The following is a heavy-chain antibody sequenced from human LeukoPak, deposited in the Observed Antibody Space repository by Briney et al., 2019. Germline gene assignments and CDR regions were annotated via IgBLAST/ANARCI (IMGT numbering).Heavy chain of an antibody. J-gene: IGHJ4*02. CDR1: GGSISSYY. CDR2: IYYSGST. CDR3: ARVGRYYDFDY. Sequence: KPSETLSLTCTVSGGSISSYYWSWIRQPPGKGLEWIGYIYYSGSTNYNPSLKSRVTISVDTSKNQFSLKLSSVTAADTAVYYCARVGRYYDFDYWGQGTLVTVSS. D-gene: IGHD1-26*01. V-gene: IGHV4-59*01.